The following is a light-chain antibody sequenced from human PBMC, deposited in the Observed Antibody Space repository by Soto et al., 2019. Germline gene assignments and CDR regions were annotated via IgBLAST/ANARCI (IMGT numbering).Light chain of an antibody. CDR2: KAS. V-gene: IGKV1-5*03. CDR1: ESISRW. Sequence: DIHMTQSPSTLSTSVGDRVTITCRASESISRWLARYQQKPGKAPKLLIYKASSLASGVPSRFSGSGSGTEFTLTINSLQADDFATYYCQQHNSCSITFGQGTRLEIK. J-gene: IGKJ5*01. CDR3: QQHNSCSIT.